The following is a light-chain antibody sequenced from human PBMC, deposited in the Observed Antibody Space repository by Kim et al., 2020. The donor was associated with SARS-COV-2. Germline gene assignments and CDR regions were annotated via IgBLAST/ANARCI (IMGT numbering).Light chain of an antibody. CDR1: NTNVGNQG. J-gene: IGLJ3*02. CDR2: RNN. CDR3: TAWDSSLDAQV. V-gene: IGLV10-54*04. Sequence: QTATLTCTGGNTNVGNQGATWLQQHQGHPPNLLFYRNNNRPSGISERFSASRSGNTASLTITGLQPEDEADYYCTAWDSSLDAQVFGGGTQLTVL.